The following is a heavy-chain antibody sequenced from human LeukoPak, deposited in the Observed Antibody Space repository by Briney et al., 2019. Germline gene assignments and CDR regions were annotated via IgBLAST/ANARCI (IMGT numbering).Heavy chain of an antibody. J-gene: IGHJ4*02. V-gene: IGHV3-23*01. Sequence: TGGSLRLSCAASGFTFSSYAISWVRQAPGKGLEWVSAIRASGSSTYYADSVKGRFTISRDNSKNTLYLQMNSLTAEDTAVYYCAKVGGSTIASRRAIDYWGQGTLVTVSS. CDR1: GFTFSSYA. D-gene: IGHD6-6*01. CDR2: IRASGSST. CDR3: AKVGGSTIASRRAIDY.